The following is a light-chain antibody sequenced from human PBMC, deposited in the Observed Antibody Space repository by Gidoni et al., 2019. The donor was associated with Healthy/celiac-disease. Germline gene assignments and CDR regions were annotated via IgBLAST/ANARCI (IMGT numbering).Light chain of an antibody. CDR2: DAS. V-gene: IGKV3-11*01. J-gene: IGKJ4*01. CDR3: QQRSNWPPLT. Sequence: EIGLTQSPATLSLSPGERATLSCRASQSVSSYLAWYQQKPGQAPRLLIYDASNRATGIPARFSGSGSGTDFTLTLRSLEPEDFAVYYCQQRSNWPPLTFGGGTKVEIK. CDR1: QSVSSY.